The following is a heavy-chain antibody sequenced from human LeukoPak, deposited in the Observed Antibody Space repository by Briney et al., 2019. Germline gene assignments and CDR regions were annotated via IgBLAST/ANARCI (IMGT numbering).Heavy chain of an antibody. Sequence: GRSQRLSCAASGFTFSNYDMHWVRQAPGKGLEWVAVISYDRSNRYYADSVNGRFTISRDNSKNTLYLQMNSLRAEDTAVYYCARGGIRGAFDIWGQGTMVTVSS. CDR2: ISYDRSNR. D-gene: IGHD3-16*01. CDR3: ARGGIRGAFDI. J-gene: IGHJ3*02. CDR1: GFTFSNYD. V-gene: IGHV3-30*03.